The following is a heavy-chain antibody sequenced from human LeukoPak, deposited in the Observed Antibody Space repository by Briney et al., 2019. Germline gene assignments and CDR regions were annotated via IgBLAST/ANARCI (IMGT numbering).Heavy chain of an antibody. CDR1: GGSISSSSYY. J-gene: IGHJ5*02. CDR3: ARGLGYCSSTSCHTRFDP. D-gene: IGHD2-2*02. Sequence: SETLSLTCTGSGGSISSSSYYWGWIRQPPGKGLEWIGSIYYSGSTYYNPSLKSRVTISVDTSKNQFSLKLSSVTAADTAVYYCARGLGYCSSTSCHTRFDPWGQGTLVTVSS. CDR2: IYYSGST. V-gene: IGHV4-39*07.